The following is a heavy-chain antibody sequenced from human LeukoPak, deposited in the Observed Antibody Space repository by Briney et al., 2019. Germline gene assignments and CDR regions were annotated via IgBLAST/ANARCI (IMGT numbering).Heavy chain of an antibody. J-gene: IGHJ4*02. V-gene: IGHV3-7*02. CDR1: GFTFSSYW. Sequence: PGGSLRLSCAASGFTFSSYWMSWVRQAPGKGLECVANIKQDGSLKYYVDSVKGRFTISRDNAKNSLYLQMDSLRAEDTAVYYCAKSHVLAANIFDFWGQGTLVTVSS. CDR2: IKQDGSLK. CDR3: AKSHVLAANIFDF. D-gene: IGHD2-21*02.